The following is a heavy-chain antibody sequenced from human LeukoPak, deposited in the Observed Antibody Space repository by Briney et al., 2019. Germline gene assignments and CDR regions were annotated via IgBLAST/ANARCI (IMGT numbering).Heavy chain of an antibody. V-gene: IGHV3-74*01. CDR1: GFTFSSSW. Sequence: GGSLRLSCAASGFTFSSSWMHWVRQAPGKGLVWVSRINSDGSSTSYADSVKGRFTISRDNAKNTLYLQMNSLRAEDTAVYYCARASSGWSPFDYWGQGTLVTVSS. CDR2: INSDGSST. CDR3: ARASSGWSPFDY. D-gene: IGHD6-19*01. J-gene: IGHJ4*02.